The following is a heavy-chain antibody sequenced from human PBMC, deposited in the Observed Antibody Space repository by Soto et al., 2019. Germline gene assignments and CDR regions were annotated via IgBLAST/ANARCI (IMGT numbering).Heavy chain of an antibody. CDR3: ARDNSWDYGSGLMAWWFDP. CDR2: INPSGTST. V-gene: IGHV1-46*04. CDR1: GYIFSSHY. J-gene: IGHJ5*02. Sequence: GASVKVSCKASGYIFSSHYMHWVRQAPGQGLEWKGLINPSGTSTIYAQKLQGRITMTRDPSTSTDYMELSSLRSEDTAVYYCARDNSWDYGSGLMAWWFDPWG. D-gene: IGHD3-10*01.